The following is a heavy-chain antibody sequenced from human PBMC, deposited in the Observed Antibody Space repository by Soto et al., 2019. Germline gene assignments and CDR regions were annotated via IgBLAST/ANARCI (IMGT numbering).Heavy chain of an antibody. V-gene: IGHV4-30-2*01. D-gene: IGHD5-12*01. CDR2: IYHSGST. CDR1: GGSISRGGYS. J-gene: IGHJ6*02. CDR3: ARVNVAYYYGMDV. Sequence: LSLTCAVSGGSISRGGYSWCWIRQPPGKGLEWIGYIYHSGSTYYNPSLKSRVTISVDRSKNQFSLKLSSVTAADTAVYYCARVNVAYYYGMDVWGQGTTVTVSS.